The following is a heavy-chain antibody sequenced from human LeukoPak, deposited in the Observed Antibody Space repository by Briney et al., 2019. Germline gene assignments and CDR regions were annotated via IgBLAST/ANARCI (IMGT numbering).Heavy chain of an antibody. J-gene: IGHJ4*02. CDR2: ISVSGSNT. V-gene: IGHV3-23*01. Sequence: GGSLRLSCAASGFTFSSYVMTWVRQAPGKGLEWVSGISVSGSNTYYADSVKGRFTISRDNSKNTLSLRMNSLRGEDSAVYYCASRKEYSSSSVYYWGQGTLVTVSS. CDR1: GFTFSSYV. CDR3: ASRKEYSSSSVYY. D-gene: IGHD6-6*01.